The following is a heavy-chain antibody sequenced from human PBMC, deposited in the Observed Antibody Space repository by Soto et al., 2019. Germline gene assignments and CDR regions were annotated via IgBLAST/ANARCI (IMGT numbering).Heavy chain of an antibody. Sequence: GGFLRLSCAASGFTFSSYSMNWVRQAPGKGLEWVSSISSSSSYIYYADSVKGRFTISRDNAKNSLYLQMNSLRAEDTAVYYCARDLAARPGYYFDYWGQGTLVTVSS. D-gene: IGHD6-13*01. CDR3: ARDLAARPGYYFDY. CDR2: ISSSSSYI. CDR1: GFTFSSYS. J-gene: IGHJ4*02. V-gene: IGHV3-21*01.